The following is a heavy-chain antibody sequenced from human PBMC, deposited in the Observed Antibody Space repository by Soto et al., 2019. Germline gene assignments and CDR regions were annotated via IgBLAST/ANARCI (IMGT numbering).Heavy chain of an antibody. CDR1: GGTFSSYA. CDR3: ECKDSSGYSDFDY. D-gene: IGHD3-22*01. CDR2: IIPIFGTA. J-gene: IGHJ4*02. V-gene: IGHV1-69*06. Sequence: ASVCVSCTASGGTFSSYAISLVRRAPGQGLEWTGGIIPIFGTANYAQKFQGRVTITADKSTRRAYMELSSLRSEDTAVYYCECKDSSGYSDFDYWGQGTLVTVSS.